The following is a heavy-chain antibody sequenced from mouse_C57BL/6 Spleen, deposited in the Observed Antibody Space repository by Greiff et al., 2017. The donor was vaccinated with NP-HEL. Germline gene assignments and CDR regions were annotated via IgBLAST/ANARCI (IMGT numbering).Heavy chain of an antibody. CDR1: GFTFSDYY. J-gene: IGHJ1*03. CDR2: ISNGGGST. D-gene: IGHD2-2*01. Sequence: EVHLVESGGGLVQPGGSLKLSCAASGFTFSDYYMYWVRQTPEKRLEWVAYISNGGGSTYYPDTVKGRFTFSRDNAKNTLYLQMSRLKSEDTAMYYCARQDYGYDYGYFDVWGTGTTVTVSS. CDR3: ARQDYGYDYGYFDV. V-gene: IGHV5-12*01.